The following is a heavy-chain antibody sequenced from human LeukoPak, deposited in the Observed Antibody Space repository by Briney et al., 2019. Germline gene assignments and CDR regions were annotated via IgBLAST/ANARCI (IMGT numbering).Heavy chain of an antibody. D-gene: IGHD2-2*01. CDR3: ARAALRYCSSTSCYLKYYYYYCMDV. J-gene: IGHJ6*03. CDR2: ISYDGSNK. V-gene: IGHV3-30*01. CDR1: GFTFSSYA. Sequence: PGGSLRLSCAASGFTFSSYAMHWVRQAPGKGLEWVAVISYDGSNKYYADSVKGRFTISRDNSKNTLYLQMNSLRAEDTAVYYCARAALRYCSSTSCYLKYYYYYCMDVWGKGTTVTVSS.